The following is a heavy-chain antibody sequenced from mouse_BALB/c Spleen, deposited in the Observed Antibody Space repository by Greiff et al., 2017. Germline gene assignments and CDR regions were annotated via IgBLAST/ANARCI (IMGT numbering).Heavy chain of an antibody. CDR1: GFTFSSYA. CDR2: ISSGGSYT. J-gene: IGHJ4*01. V-gene: IGHV5-9-4*01. CDR3: AREWAMDY. Sequence: EEHLVESGGGLVKPGGSLKLSCAASGFTFSSYAMSWVRQSPDKGLEWVAEISSGGSYTYYPDTVTGRFTISRDNAKNTLYLEMSSLRSEDTAMYYCAREWAMDYWGQGTSVTVSS.